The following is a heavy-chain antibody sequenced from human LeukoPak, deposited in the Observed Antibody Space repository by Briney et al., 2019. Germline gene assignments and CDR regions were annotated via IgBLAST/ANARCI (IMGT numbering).Heavy chain of an antibody. CDR1: GGSFSGYY. CDR2: INHSGST. D-gene: IGHD3-22*01. CDR3: ARVYPNHYDSSGYSSYFDY. Sequence: SETLSLTCAVFGGSFSGYYWSWIRQPPGKGLEWIGEINHSGSTNYNPSLKSRVTISVDTSKNQFSLKLSSVTAADTAVYYCARVYPNHYDSSGYSSYFDYWGQGTLVTVSS. J-gene: IGHJ4*02. V-gene: IGHV4-34*01.